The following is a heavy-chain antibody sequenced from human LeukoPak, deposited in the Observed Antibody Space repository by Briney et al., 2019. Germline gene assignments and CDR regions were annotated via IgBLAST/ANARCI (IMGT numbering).Heavy chain of an antibody. CDR1: GGSITSSSYY. Sequence: SETLSLTCTVSGGSITSSSYYWGWIRQPPGKGLEWIGSIYYSGSTYYSPSLKSRVIISGDTSKNQFSLKLSSVTAADTAVYFCARGRVSSSTWYSTYYYFFYMDFWGKGTTVTVSS. J-gene: IGHJ6*03. D-gene: IGHD4-11*01. CDR2: IYYSGST. V-gene: IGHV4-39*07. CDR3: ARGRVSSSTWYSTYYYFFYMDF.